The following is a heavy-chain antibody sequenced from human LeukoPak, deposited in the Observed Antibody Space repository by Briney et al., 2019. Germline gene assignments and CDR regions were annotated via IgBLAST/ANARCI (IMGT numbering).Heavy chain of an antibody. D-gene: IGHD3-9*01. J-gene: IGHJ6*02. V-gene: IGHV1-8*01. CDR1: GYIFTSHD. CDR3: ARENGDYDILTGSPKLLEYYYGMDV. Sequence: ASVKVSCKASGYIFTSHDINWVRQATGQGLEWMGWMNPNNGNTGYAQKFQGRVTMTRNTSISTAYMELSSLRSEDTAVYYCARENGDYDILTGSPKLLEYYYGMDVWGQGTTVTVSS. CDR2: MNPNNGNT.